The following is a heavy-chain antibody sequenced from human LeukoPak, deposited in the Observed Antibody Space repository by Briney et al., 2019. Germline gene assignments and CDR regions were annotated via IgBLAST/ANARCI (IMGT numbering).Heavy chain of an antibody. CDR3: ARMGELSLSHYDY. Sequence: GASVKVSCKASGGTFSSYAISWVRQAPGQGLEWMGRIIPTLGIANYAQKFQGRVTITADKSTSTAYMELSSLRSEDTAVYYCARMGELSLSHYDYWGQGTLVTVSS. CDR1: GGTFSSYA. J-gene: IGHJ4*02. V-gene: IGHV1-69*04. CDR2: IIPTLGIA. D-gene: IGHD3-16*02.